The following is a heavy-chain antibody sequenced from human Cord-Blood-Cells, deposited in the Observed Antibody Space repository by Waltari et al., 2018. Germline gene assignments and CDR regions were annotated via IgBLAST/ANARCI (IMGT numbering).Heavy chain of an antibody. Sequence: QVQLQQWGAGLLKPSATLSLTCAVYGGSLGGYYWSWIRQPPGKGLEWIVEINHSGSTKYNPSLKSRVTISVDTSKNQFSLKLSSVTAADTAVYYCASITHYYDSSGYYEYFQHWGQGTLVTVSS. V-gene: IGHV4-34*01. CDR1: GGSLGGYY. CDR2: INHSGST. D-gene: IGHD3-22*01. J-gene: IGHJ1*01. CDR3: ASITHYYDSSGYYEYFQH.